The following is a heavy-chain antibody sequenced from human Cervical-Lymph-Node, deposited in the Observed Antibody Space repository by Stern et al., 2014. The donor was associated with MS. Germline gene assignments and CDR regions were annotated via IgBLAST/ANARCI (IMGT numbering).Heavy chain of an antibody. Sequence: EVQLVESGGDLVQPGRSLRLSCAASGFTFDDYAMHWVRQAPGKGLEWVSGISWNSAVIGYADSVRGRFTISRDNAKNSLYLQMNNLRADDTASYYCAKAGYCGMIGCPWYFDLWGRGTLVTVSS. V-gene: IGHV3-9*01. D-gene: IGHD2-2*01. J-gene: IGHJ2*01. CDR1: GFTFDDYA. CDR2: ISWNSAVI. CDR3: AKAGYCGMIGCPWYFDL.